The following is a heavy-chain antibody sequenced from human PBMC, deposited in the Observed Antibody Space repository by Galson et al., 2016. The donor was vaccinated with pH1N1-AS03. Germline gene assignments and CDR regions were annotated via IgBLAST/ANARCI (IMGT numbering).Heavy chain of an antibody. V-gene: IGHV5-10-1*01. CDR2: IDPSDSYI. CDR3: ATGHYYSGLYRDAFDT. Sequence: QSGAEVKKPGESLRISCKGSGYPFTSYWINWVRQMPGKGLEWIGRIDPSDSYINYSPAFEGRVTISSDKSTTTAYLQWNDLKSAGTAVYFCATGHYYSGLYRDAFDTWGQGTRVTVSS. J-gene: IGHJ3*02. D-gene: IGHD1-26*01. CDR1: GYPFTSYW.